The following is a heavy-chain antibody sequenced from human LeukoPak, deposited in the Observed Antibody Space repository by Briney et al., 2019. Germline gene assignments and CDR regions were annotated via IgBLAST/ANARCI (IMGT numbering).Heavy chain of an antibody. CDR2: IYTSGST. D-gene: IGHD2-2*01. Sequence: PSETLPLTCCISGPISGYYWSWIRPPPGTGLEWIGYIYTSGSTNYKPSLESRVTISVDTSKNQLSLDLSSVTAADTAVYYCARQKCTSTSCLTKNAFDIWGQGTMVTVSS. J-gene: IGHJ3*02. CDR3: ARQKCTSTSCLTKNAFDI. CDR1: GPISGYY. V-gene: IGHV4-4*09.